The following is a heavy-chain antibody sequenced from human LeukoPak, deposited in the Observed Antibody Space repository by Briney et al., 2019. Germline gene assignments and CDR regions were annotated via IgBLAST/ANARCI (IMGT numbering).Heavy chain of an antibody. Sequence: PSETLSLTCTVSGGSISSYYWSWIRQPPGKGLEWIGCIYYSGSTNYNPSLKSRVTISVDTSKNQFSLKLSSVTAADTAVYYCARVGPYYYYMDVWGKGTMVTVSS. CDR2: IYYSGST. CDR1: GGSISSYY. CDR3: ARVGPYYYYMDV. V-gene: IGHV4-59*01. J-gene: IGHJ6*03.